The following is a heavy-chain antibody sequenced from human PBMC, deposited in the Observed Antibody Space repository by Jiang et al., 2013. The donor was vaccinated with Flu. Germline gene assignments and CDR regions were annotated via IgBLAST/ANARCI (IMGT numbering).Heavy chain of an antibody. J-gene: IGHJ6*03. CDR3: ARHRVQLASSYMDV. Sequence: KSRVTISVDTSKNQXSLKLSSVTAADTAVYYCARHRVQLASSYMDVWGKGTTVTVSS. V-gene: IGHV4-34*01. D-gene: IGHD6-6*01.